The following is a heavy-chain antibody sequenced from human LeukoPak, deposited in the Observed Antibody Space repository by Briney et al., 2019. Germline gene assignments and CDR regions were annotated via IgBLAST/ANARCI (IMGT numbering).Heavy chain of an antibody. CDR2: ISSNGGST. J-gene: IGHJ4*02. CDR1: GFTFSSYA. D-gene: IGHD3-22*01. Sequence: PGGSLRLSCAASGFTFSSYAMHWVRQAPGKGLEYVSAISSNGGSTYYADSVKGRFTISRDNSKNTLYLQMSSLRAEDTAVYYCVKDDSSGFRSYFDYWGQGTLVTVSS. V-gene: IGHV3-64D*06. CDR3: VKDDSSGFRSYFDY.